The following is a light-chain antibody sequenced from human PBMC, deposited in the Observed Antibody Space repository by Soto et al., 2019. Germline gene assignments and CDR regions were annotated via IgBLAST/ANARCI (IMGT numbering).Light chain of an antibody. Sequence: DIQMTQSPSSLSASVGDRVTITCRASQSISSYVNWYQQKPGKAPKLLIYAASSLQSEVPSRFSGSGSGTDFTLTISSLQPEDFATYYCQQSYSTVWTFGPGTKVDIK. V-gene: IGKV1-39*01. J-gene: IGKJ3*01. CDR3: QQSYSTVWT. CDR2: AAS. CDR1: QSISSY.